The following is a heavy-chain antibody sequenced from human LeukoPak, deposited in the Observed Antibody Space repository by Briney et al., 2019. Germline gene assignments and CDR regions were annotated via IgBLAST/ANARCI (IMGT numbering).Heavy chain of an antibody. CDR3: AKEAGSGSYRGPFDY. J-gene: IGHJ4*02. CDR2: ISPSGGST. D-gene: IGHD1-26*01. V-gene: IGHV3-23*01. CDR1: GFTFSNYA. Sequence: GGSLRLSCTASGFTFSNYAMSWVRQAPGKGLEWVSAISPSGGSTYFADSVKGRFTISRDNSKNTLYLQMNSLRAEDAALYYCAKEAGSGSYRGPFDYWGQGTLVTVSS.